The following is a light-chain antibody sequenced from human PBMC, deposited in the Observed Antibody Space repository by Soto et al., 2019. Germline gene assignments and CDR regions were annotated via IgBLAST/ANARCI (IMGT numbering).Light chain of an antibody. J-gene: IGLJ2*01. V-gene: IGLV2-14*03. CDR2: DVI. CDR3: SSYTSSSTLI. Sequence: QSVLTQPASVSGSPGQSITISCTGSSSDIRGYNHVSWYQQHPGKAPKLIIYDVINRPSGVSSRFSGSKSGNTASLTISGLQAEDEAEYWCSSYTSSSTLIFGGGTKLTVL. CDR1: SSDIRGYNH.